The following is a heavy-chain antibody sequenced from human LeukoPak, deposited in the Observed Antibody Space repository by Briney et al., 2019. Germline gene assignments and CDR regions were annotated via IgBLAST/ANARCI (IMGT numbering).Heavy chain of an antibody. CDR2: IKQDGSEK. Sequence: GSLRLSCAASGFTFSSYWMSWVRQAPGKGLEWVANIKQDGSEKYYVDSVKGRFTISRDNAKTSLYLQMNSLRAEDTALYYCARDRGGIGYYMDVWGKGTTVTVSS. V-gene: IGHV3-7*01. CDR3: ARDRGGIGYYMDV. J-gene: IGHJ6*03. D-gene: IGHD3-16*02. CDR1: GFTFSSYW.